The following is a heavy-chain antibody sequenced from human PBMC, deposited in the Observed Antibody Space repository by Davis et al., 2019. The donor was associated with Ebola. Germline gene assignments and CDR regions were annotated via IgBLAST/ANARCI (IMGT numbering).Heavy chain of an antibody. V-gene: IGHV4-59*01. CDR1: GFTFRNAW. CDR3: ARDTRPCGDDCHDDTFDM. D-gene: IGHD2-21*01. CDR2: ISYIGNT. J-gene: IGHJ3*02. Sequence: PGGSLRLSCAASGFTFRNAWMNWVRQAPGKGLQWVGFISYIGNTNSNPSLKSRVTISVDTSKNQFSLTLSSVTAADTAVYYCARDTRPCGDDCHDDTFDMWSQGTMVIVSS.